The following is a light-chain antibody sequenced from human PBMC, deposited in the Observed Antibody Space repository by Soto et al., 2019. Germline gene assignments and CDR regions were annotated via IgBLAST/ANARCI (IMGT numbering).Light chain of an antibody. CDR1: SSNIGAGYD. CDR3: QSYDHSLGGSGV. J-gene: IGLJ1*01. V-gene: IGLV1-40*01. CDR2: GNN. Sequence: QSVLTQPPSASGTPGQRVTISCSGSSSNIGAGYDVHWYQQLPGTAPKLLIYGNNNRPSGVPDRFSGSKSGTSASLAITGLQAEDEADYFCQSYDHSLGGSGVFGTGTKVTVL.